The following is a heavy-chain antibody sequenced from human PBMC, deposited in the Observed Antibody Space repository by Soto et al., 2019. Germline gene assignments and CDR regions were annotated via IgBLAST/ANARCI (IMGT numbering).Heavy chain of an antibody. V-gene: IGHV4-34*01. J-gene: IGHJ6*02. CDR1: GGSFSGYY. CDR3: ARGLAHSNSSSWWSIYYYYYYGMDV. Sequence: PSETLSLTCAVYGGSFSGYYWSWIRQPPGKGLEWIGEINHSGSTNYNPSLKSRVTISVDTSKNQFSLKLSSVTAADTAVYYCARGLAHSNSSSWWSIYYYYYYGMDVWGQGTTVTVSS. D-gene: IGHD6-13*01. CDR2: INHSGST.